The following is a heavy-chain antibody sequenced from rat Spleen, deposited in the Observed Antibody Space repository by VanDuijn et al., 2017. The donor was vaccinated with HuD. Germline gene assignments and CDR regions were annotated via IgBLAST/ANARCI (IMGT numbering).Heavy chain of an antibody. V-gene: IGHV5S14*01. CDR1: GFTFRNYG. CDR3: ARHSGTARGVMDA. Sequence: EVQLVESGGGLVQPGRSLKLSCEASGFTFRNYGMTWVRQIPTTGLEWVASITTGGDNTYYRDSVKGRFTISRDNARSTQYLQMDSLRSEDTATYYCARHSGTARGVMDAWGQGVMVTVSS. J-gene: IGHJ2*01. CDR2: ITTGGDNT. D-gene: IGHD5-1*01.